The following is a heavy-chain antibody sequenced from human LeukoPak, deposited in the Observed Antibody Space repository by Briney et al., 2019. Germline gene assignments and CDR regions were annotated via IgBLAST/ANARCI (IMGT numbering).Heavy chain of an antibody. CDR3: ARVLRYFDWSDVAYYFDF. CDR2: IYHRGST. D-gene: IGHD3-9*01. CDR1: GGSIRRSHW. J-gene: IGHJ4*02. Sequence: SGTLSLTCAVSGGSIRRSHWWSWVRQPPGKGLEWIGEIYHRGSTNYNPSLKSRVTISVDKSKNQFSLKLSSVTVADTAVYYCARVLRYFDWSDVAYYFDFWGRGTLVTVSS. V-gene: IGHV4-4*02.